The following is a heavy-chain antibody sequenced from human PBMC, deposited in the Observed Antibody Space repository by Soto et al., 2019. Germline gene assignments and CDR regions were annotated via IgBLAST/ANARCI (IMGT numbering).Heavy chain of an antibody. J-gene: IGHJ4*02. D-gene: IGHD6-13*01. CDR1: GFTFSTYG. V-gene: IGHV3-30*18. CDR3: AKEYGSTWIDH. CDR2: MSYDGTKQ. Sequence: GGSLRLSCAASGFTFSTYGMHWVRQAPGKGLEWVAAMSYDGTKQYYVDSVKGRFTISRDNSRNTLFLQLNSLRDEDTAVYYYAKEYGSTWIDHWGQGTPVTSPQ.